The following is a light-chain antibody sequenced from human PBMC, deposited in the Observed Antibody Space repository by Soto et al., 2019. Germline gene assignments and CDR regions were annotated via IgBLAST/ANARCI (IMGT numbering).Light chain of an antibody. CDR1: SSNIGAGYD. J-gene: IGLJ2*01. CDR2: ANS. CDR3: QSYDSSLSVVI. Sequence: QSMLTQPPSVSGAPGQRVTISCTGSSSNIGAGYDVHWYQQLPGTAPKLLIYANSNRPSGVPDRFSGSKSGTSASLAITGLQAEDEADYYCQSYDSSLSVVIFGGGTKLTVL. V-gene: IGLV1-40*01.